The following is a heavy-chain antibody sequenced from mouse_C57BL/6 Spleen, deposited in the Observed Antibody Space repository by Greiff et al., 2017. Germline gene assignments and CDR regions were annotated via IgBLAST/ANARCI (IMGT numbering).Heavy chain of an antibody. J-gene: IGHJ4*01. CDR1: GYTFTSYW. Sequence: LQQSGAELVKPGASVKLSCKASGYTFTSYWMQWVKQRPGQGLEWIGEIDPSDSYTNYNQKFKGKATLTVDTSSSTAYMQLSSLTSEDSAVYYCARWLRYAMDYWGQGTSVTVSS. V-gene: IGHV1-50*01. CDR2: IDPSDSYT. D-gene: IGHD2-2*01. CDR3: ARWLRYAMDY.